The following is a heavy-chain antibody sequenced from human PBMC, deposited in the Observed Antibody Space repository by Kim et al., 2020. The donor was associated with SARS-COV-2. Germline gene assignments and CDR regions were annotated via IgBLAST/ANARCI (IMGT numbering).Heavy chain of an antibody. D-gene: IGHD1-26*01. J-gene: IGHJ4*02. V-gene: IGHV6-1*01. CDR3: ARKGGSSLDY. CDR2: YN. Sequence: YNSYAVSVKSRLTIHPDTSKNQFSLQLNSVPPEDTAVYYCARKGGSSLDYWGQGTLVTVSS.